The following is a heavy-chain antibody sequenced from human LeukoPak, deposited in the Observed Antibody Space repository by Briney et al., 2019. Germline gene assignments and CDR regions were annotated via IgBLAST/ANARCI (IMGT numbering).Heavy chain of an antibody. V-gene: IGHV1-69*05. D-gene: IGHD3-10*01. CDR2: IIPIFGTA. CDR3: ARGHMVRGVIRDNWFDP. J-gene: IGHJ5*02. Sequence: SVTVSCKASGGTFSSYAISLVRQAPGQGLEWMGRIIPIFGTANYAQKFQGRVTITTDESTSTAYMELSSLRSEDTAVYYCARGHMVRGVIRDNWFDPWGQGTLVTVSS. CDR1: GGTFSSYA.